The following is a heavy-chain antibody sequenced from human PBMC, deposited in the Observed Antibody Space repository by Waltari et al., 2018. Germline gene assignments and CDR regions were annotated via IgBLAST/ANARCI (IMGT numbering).Heavy chain of an antibody. CDR3: ARGGDSSGYYYSSAAFDI. CDR2: IIPIFGTA. D-gene: IGHD3-22*01. CDR1: GGTFSSYA. Sequence: QVQLVQSGAEVKKPGSSVKVSCKASGGTFSSYAISWVRQAPGQGLEGMGGIIPIFGTANYAQKFQGRVTITADESTSTAYMELSSLRSEDTAVYYCARGGDSSGYYYSSAAFDIWGQGTMVTVSS. J-gene: IGHJ3*02. V-gene: IGHV1-69*12.